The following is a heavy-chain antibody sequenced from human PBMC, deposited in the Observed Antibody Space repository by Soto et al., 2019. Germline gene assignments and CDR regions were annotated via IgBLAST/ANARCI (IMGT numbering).Heavy chain of an antibody. J-gene: IGHJ5*02. V-gene: IGHV1-18*01. D-gene: IGHD2-2*01. CDR2: ISAYNGNT. CDR3: ARDGRYCSSTSCYYNWFDP. Sequence: QVQLVQSGAEVKKPGASVKVSCKASGYTFTSYGISWVRQAPGQGLEWMGWISAYNGNTNYAQKLQGRVTMTTDTXXRXAXXELRSLRSDDTAVYYCARDGRYCSSTSCYYNWFDPWGQGTLVTVSS. CDR1: GYTFTSYG.